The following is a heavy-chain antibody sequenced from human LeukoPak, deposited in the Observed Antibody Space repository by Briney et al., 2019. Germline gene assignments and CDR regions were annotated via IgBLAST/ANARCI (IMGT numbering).Heavy chain of an antibody. D-gene: IGHD5-18*01. CDR3: ARGGAMVTARFDP. CDR1: GFTFSSYS. Sequence: GGSLRLSCAASGFTFSSYSMNWVRQAPGKGLEWVSSISSSSSYIYYADSVKGRFTISRDNAKNSLYLQMNSLRAEDTAVYYCARGGAMVTARFDPWGQGTLVTVSS. V-gene: IGHV3-21*01. CDR2: ISSSSSYI. J-gene: IGHJ5*02.